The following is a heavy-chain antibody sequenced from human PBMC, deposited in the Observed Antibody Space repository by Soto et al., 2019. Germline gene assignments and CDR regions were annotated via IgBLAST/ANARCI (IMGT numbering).Heavy chain of an antibody. CDR2: IYSNGNT. J-gene: IGHJ4*02. D-gene: IGHD1-26*01. CDR1: GFTVSGNY. CDR3: ARDFPLSEYRFSGSYYYNY. Sequence: GGSLRLSCAASGFTVSGNYMSWVRQAPGKGLEWVSTIYSNGNTYYADSVKGRFTISRDKSKNTLYLQMNSLRAEDTAVYYCARDFPLSEYRFSGSYYYNYWGQGTLVTVSS. V-gene: IGHV3-53*01.